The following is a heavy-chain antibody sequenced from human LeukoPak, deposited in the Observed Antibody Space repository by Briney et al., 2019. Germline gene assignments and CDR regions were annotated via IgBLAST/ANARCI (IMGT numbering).Heavy chain of an antibody. Sequence: PGGSLRLSCAASGFTFSNYWMHWVRQAPGKGLVWVSRINSDGINTSYADSVKGRFTISRDNAKNTLNLQMNSLRAEDTAVYYCARVETSRIIDYWGQGTLVTVSS. CDR2: INSDGINT. CDR3: ARVETSRIIDY. D-gene: IGHD3-3*01. V-gene: IGHV3-74*01. CDR1: GFTFSNYW. J-gene: IGHJ4*02.